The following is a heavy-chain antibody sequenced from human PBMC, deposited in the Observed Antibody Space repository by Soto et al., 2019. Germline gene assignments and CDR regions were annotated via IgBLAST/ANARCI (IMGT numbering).Heavy chain of an antibody. CDR2: IIPIFGTA. D-gene: IGHD3-10*01. Sequence: SVKVSCKASGGTFSSYAISWVRQAPGQGLEWMGGIIPIFGTANYAQKFQGRVTITADESTSTAYMELSSLRSEDTAGYYCARSHLFGSGRVGVFDIWGQGTMVTVS. V-gene: IGHV1-69*13. J-gene: IGHJ3*02. CDR3: ARSHLFGSGRVGVFDI. CDR1: GGTFSSYA.